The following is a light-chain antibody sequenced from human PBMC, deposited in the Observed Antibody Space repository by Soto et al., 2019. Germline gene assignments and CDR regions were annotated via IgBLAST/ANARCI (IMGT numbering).Light chain of an antibody. V-gene: IGKV1-9*01. CDR1: QGIRTY. Sequence: IHLTQSPSSLSASVVDIVTINFLASQGIRTYLAWYQQKPGKAPKLLIYSASTLQSGVPSRFSGSGSGTEFTLTISSLQTDDFATYYCQQYNTYSKTCGRGTKGDIK. CDR3: QQYNTYSKT. J-gene: IGKJ1*01. CDR2: SAS.